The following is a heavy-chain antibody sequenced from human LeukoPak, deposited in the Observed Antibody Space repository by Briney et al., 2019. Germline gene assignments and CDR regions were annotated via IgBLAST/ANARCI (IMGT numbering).Heavy chain of an antibody. Sequence: SETLSLTCAVSGYSISSGYYWSWIRPPPGKGLEGIGYIYYSGSTNYNPSLKRRVTISVDTSKNQFSLKLSSVTAADTAVYYCASCTNGDYYYGMDVWGQGTTVTVSS. CDR2: IYYSGST. J-gene: IGHJ6*02. CDR3: ASCTNGDYYYGMDV. D-gene: IGHD2-8*01. V-gene: IGHV4-61*01. CDR1: GYSISSGYY.